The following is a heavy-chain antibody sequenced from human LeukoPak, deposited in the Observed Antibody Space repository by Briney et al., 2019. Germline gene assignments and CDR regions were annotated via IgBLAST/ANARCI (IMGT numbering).Heavy chain of an antibody. J-gene: IGHJ4*02. V-gene: IGHV3-30*04. Sequence: GGSLRLSCAASGFTFSSYAMHWDRQAPGKGLEWVAVISYDGSNKYYADSVKGRFTISRDNSKNTLYLQMNSLRAEDTAVYYCARDYCSGGSCYFDYWGQGTLVTVSS. D-gene: IGHD2-15*01. CDR2: ISYDGSNK. CDR3: ARDYCSGGSCYFDY. CDR1: GFTFSSYA.